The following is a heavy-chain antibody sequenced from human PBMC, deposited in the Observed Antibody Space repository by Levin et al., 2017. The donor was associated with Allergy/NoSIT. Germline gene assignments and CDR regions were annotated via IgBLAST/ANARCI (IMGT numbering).Heavy chain of an antibody. J-gene: IGHJ3*02. CDR2: INHSGST. Sequence: SQTLSLTCAVYGGSFSGYYWSWIRQPPGKGLEWIGEINHSGSTNYNPSLKSRVTISVDTSKNQFSLKLSSVTAADTAVYYCARGGWFGKNAFDSWGQGTMVTVSS. CDR1: GGSFSGYY. CDR3: ARGGWFGKNAFDS. D-gene: IGHD3-10*01. V-gene: IGHV4-34*01.